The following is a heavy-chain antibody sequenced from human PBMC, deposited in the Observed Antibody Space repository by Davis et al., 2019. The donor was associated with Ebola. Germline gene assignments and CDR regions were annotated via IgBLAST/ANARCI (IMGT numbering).Heavy chain of an antibody. Sequence: PGGSLRLSCAASGFTFSSYWMNWVRQAPGKGLEWVANIKEDGSEKYYVDSVKGRITISRDNAKKSLYLQMNSLRAEDTAVYYCAREQMTTLFFYGMDVWGKGTTVTVSS. CDR1: GFTFSSYW. CDR3: AREQMTTLFFYGMDV. CDR2: IKEDGSEK. D-gene: IGHD5-24*01. V-gene: IGHV3-7*01. J-gene: IGHJ6*04.